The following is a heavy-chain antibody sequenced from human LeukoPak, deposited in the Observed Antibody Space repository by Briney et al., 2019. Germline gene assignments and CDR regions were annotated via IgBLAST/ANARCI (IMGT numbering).Heavy chain of an antibody. J-gene: IGHJ4*02. CDR2: FDPEDGET. Sequence: ASVKVSCKVSGYTLTELSMHWVRQAPGKGLEWMGGFDPEDGETIYAQKFQGRVTMTEDTSTDTAYMELSSLRSEDTAAYYCATKHNYYDSSVTFDYWGQGTLVTVSS. CDR1: GYTLTELS. D-gene: IGHD3-22*01. CDR3: ATKHNYYDSSVTFDY. V-gene: IGHV1-24*01.